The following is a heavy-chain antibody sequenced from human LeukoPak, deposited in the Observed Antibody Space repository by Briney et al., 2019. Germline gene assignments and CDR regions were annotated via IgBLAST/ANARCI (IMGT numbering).Heavy chain of an antibody. CDR2: IYPGDSDI. V-gene: IGHV5-51*01. CDR1: GYSFTSYW. Sequence: GESLKISCKGSGYSFTSYWIGWVRQMPGKGLEWMGIIYPGDSDIRYSPSFQGQVTISADKSISTAYLQWSSLKASDTAMYYCAMTYYYDSSGPIGGWFDPWGQGTPVTVSS. J-gene: IGHJ5*02. CDR3: AMTYYYDSSGPIGGWFDP. D-gene: IGHD3-22*01.